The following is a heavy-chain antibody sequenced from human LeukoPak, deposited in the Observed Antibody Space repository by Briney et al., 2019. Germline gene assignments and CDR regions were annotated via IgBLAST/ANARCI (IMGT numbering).Heavy chain of an antibody. Sequence: GGSLRLSCAASGFTFSSYEMNWVRQAPGKGLEWVSYISRSGTTTHYADSVKGRFTISRDNAKNSLYLQVNSLRAEDTAVYYCAREMRDYYGSGSHYDYWGQGTLVTVSS. J-gene: IGHJ4*02. CDR3: AREMRDYYGSGSHYDY. CDR2: ISRSGTTT. V-gene: IGHV3-48*03. CDR1: GFTFSSYE. D-gene: IGHD3-10*01.